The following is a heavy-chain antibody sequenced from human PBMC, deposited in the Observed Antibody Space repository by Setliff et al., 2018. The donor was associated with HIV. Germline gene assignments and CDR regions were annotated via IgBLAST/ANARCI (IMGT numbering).Heavy chain of an antibody. Sequence: GAGVKVSCKASGYTFTSYAMNWARQAPGQGLEWMGWINTNTGNPTYAQGFTGRFVFSLDTSVSTAYLQISSLKAEDTAVYYCARMATVYYYYMDVWGKGTTVTVSS. CDR2: INTNTGNP. D-gene: IGHD4-4*01. V-gene: IGHV7-4-1*02. J-gene: IGHJ6*03. CDR3: ARMATVYYYYMDV. CDR1: GYTFTSYA.